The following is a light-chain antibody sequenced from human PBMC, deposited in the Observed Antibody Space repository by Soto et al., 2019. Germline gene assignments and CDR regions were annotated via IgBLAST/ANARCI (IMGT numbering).Light chain of an antibody. CDR3: QQYNSMLS. Sequence: DIQMTQSPSSLSASAGDRVTITCQSSHGVSRNLNWFQQKPGEAPQLLIYDASNFGRGVPSRFSGSGTGTDFTLTIIGLQPEDVATYYCQQYNSMLSFGGGTEVEIK. J-gene: IGKJ4*01. CDR1: HGVSRN. CDR2: DAS. V-gene: IGKV1-33*01.